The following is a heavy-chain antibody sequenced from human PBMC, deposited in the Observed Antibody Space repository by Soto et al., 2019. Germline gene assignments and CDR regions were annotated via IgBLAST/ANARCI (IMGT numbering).Heavy chain of an antibody. CDR2: IGTAGDT. Sequence: GGSLRLSCAASGFTFSSYDMHWVRQATGKGLEWVSAIGTAGDTYYPGSVKGRFTISRENAKNSLYLQMNSLRAEDTAVYYCARARTDDAFDIWGQGTMVTVSS. CDR3: ARARTDDAFDI. V-gene: IGHV3-13*01. CDR1: GFTFSSYD. J-gene: IGHJ3*02. D-gene: IGHD1-1*01.